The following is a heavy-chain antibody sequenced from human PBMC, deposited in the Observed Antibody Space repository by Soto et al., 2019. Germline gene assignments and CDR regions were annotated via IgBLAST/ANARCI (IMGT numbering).Heavy chain of an antibody. CDR1: GGSISSGGYS. Sequence: QLQLQESGSGLVKPSQTLSLTCAVSGGSISSGGYSWSWIRQPPGKGLDWIGYIYHSGSTYYNPSLNSRVTISVDRSKNQFSLKLRSVSAADTAVYSCAGAGGLCAVAVVYCGQGTLVTVSS. V-gene: IGHV4-30-2*01. CDR2: IYHSGST. J-gene: IGHJ4*02. CDR3: AGAGGLCAVAVVY. D-gene: IGHD6-19*01.